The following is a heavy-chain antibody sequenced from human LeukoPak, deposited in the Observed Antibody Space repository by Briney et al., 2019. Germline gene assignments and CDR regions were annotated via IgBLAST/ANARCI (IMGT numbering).Heavy chain of an antibody. CDR1: GGSISNGGYS. CDR2: IYHSGTT. CDR3: AMFWSGYYYYMDV. V-gene: IGHV4-30-2*01. D-gene: IGHD3-3*01. J-gene: IGHJ6*03. Sequence: SETLSLTCAVSGGSISNGGYSWSWIRQPPGKGLEWIGFIYHSGTTHYNPSLKSRVTISVDRSKNQFSLKLSSVTAADTAVYYCAMFWSGYYYYMDVWGKGTTVTVSS.